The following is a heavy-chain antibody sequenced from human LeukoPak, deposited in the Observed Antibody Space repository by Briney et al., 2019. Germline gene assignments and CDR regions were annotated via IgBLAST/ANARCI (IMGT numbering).Heavy chain of an antibody. CDR3: ARDLAPAAPNYYYGMDV. V-gene: IGHV3-53*04. D-gene: IGHD2-2*01. CDR1: GFTVSSNY. J-gene: IGHJ6*02. CDR2: ICSGGST. Sequence: GGSLRLSCAASGFTVSSNYMSWVRQAPGKGLEWVSVICSGGSTYYADSVKGRFTISRHNSKNTLYLQMNSLRAEDTAVYYCARDLAPAAPNYYYGMDVWGQGTTVTVSS.